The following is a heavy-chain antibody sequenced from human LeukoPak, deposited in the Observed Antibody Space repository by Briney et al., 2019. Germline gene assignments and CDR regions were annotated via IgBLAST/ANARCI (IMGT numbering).Heavy chain of an antibody. D-gene: IGHD3-10*01. J-gene: IGHJ4*02. CDR1: RGTFSSYA. CDR3: ASGAYGSGSYAFDY. CDR2: IIPIFGTA. V-gene: IGHV1-69*13. Sequence: SVKVSCKASRGTFSSYAISWVRQAPGQGLEWMGGIIPIFGTANYAQKFQGRVTITADESTSTAYMELSSLRSEDTAVYYCASGAYGSGSYAFDYWGQGTLVTVSS.